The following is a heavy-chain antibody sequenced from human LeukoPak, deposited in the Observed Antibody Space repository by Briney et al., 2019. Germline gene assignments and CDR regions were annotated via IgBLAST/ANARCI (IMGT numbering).Heavy chain of an antibody. Sequence: SETLSLTCTVSGGSISSYFWSWIRQPPGKGLEWIGYIYYSGSTNYNPSLKSRVTISVDTSKNQFSLKLSSVTAADTAVYYCARGTYYGSGSGNYDYWGQGTLVTVSS. J-gene: IGHJ4*02. V-gene: IGHV4-59*01. CDR2: IYYSGST. D-gene: IGHD3-10*01. CDR3: ARGTYYGSGSGNYDY. CDR1: GGSISSYF.